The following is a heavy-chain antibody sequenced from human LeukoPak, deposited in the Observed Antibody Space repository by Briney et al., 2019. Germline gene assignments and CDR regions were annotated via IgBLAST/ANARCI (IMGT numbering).Heavy chain of an antibody. D-gene: IGHD6-19*01. V-gene: IGHV4-61*02. CDR3: ARDQSSSGWNNWFDP. CDR1: GGSISSGSYY. J-gene: IGHJ5*02. CDR2: IYTSRST. Sequence: NSSETLSLTCTVSGGSISSGSYYWSWIRQPAGKGLEWIGRIYTSRSTNYNPSLKSRVTISVDTSKNQFSLKLSSVTAADTAVYYCARDQSSSGWNNWFDPWGQGTLVAVSS.